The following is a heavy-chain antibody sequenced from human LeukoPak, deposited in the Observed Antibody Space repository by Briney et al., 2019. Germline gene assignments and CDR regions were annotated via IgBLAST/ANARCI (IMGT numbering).Heavy chain of an antibody. CDR2: LYYSGST. CDR1: GGSISTRTYY. CDR3: ARVKGMVVAATPSSQDWFDP. Sequence: SETLSLTCSVSGGSISTRTYYWGWIRQPPGKGLEWIGSLYYSGSTYYNPSLKSRVILSVDTSKNQFSLRLSSVTAADTAVYYCARVKGMVVAATPSSQDWFDPWGQGTLVTVSS. V-gene: IGHV4-39*01. D-gene: IGHD2-15*01. J-gene: IGHJ5*02.